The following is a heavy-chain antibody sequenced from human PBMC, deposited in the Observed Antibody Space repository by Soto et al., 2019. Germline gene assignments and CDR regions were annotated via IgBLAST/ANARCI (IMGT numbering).Heavy chain of an antibody. J-gene: IGHJ5*02. CDR3: ARGLKKYGSGSYSPRQRYNWFDP. Sequence: QVQLQQWGAGLLKPSETLSLTCAVYGGSFSGYYWSWIRQPPGKGLEWIGEINHSGSTNYNPSLKRRVTISVDTSKNQYAQQLSAVTAADTAVYYCARGLKKYGSGSYSPRQRYNWFDPWGQGTLVTVSS. CDR2: INHSGST. CDR1: GGSFSGYY. D-gene: IGHD3-10*01. V-gene: IGHV4-34*01.